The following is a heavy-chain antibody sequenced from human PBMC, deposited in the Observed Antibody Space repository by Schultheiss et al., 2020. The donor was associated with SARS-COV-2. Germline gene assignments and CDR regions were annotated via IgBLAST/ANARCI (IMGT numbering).Heavy chain of an antibody. V-gene: IGHV3-23*01. CDR2: ISGSGGST. D-gene: IGHD4-17*01. CDR3: ASVSDYGDYWGS. J-gene: IGHJ4*02. CDR1: GFTFSSYW. Sequence: GESLKISCAASGFTFSSYWMHWVRQAPGKGLEWVSAISGSGGSTYYADSVKGRFTISRDNSKNTLYLQMNSLRAEDTAVYYCASVSDYGDYWGSWGQGTLVTVSS.